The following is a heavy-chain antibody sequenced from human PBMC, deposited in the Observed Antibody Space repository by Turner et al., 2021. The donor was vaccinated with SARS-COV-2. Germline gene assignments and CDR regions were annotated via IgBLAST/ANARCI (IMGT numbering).Heavy chain of an antibody. J-gene: IGHJ5*02. CDR3: APSPITMVRGVITFGWFDP. V-gene: IGHV4-39*01. Sequence: QLQLQESGPGLVKPSETLSLTCTVSGGSISSSSYYWGWIRQPPGKGLEWIGSIYYSGSTYYNPSLKSRVTISVDTSKNQFSLELSSVTAADTAVYYCAPSPITMVRGVITFGWFDPWGQGTLVTVSS. CDR2: IYYSGST. D-gene: IGHD3-10*01. CDR1: GGSISSSSYY.